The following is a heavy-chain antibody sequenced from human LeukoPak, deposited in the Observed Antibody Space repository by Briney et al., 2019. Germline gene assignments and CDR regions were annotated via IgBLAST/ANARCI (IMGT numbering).Heavy chain of an antibody. J-gene: IGHJ4*02. V-gene: IGHV1-69*05. Sequence: ASVKVSCKASGGTFSSYAISWVRQAPGQGLEWMGRIIPIFGTANYAQKFQGRVTITTDESTSTAYMELSSLRSEDTAVYYCARLSDSSGYLGDFDYWGQGTLVTVSS. CDR2: IIPIFGTA. CDR3: ARLSDSSGYLGDFDY. D-gene: IGHD3-22*01. CDR1: GGTFSSYA.